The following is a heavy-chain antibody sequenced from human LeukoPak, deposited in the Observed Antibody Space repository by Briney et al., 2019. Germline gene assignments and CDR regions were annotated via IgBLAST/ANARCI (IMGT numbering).Heavy chain of an antibody. Sequence: GESLKISCKGSGYSFTSYWIGWVRQMPGKGLEWMGIIYPGDSDTRYSPSFQGQVTISADKSISTAYLQWGSLKASDTAMYYCARQNADIVVVPAADAFDIWGQGTMVTVSS. J-gene: IGHJ3*02. D-gene: IGHD2-2*01. CDR2: IYPGDSDT. V-gene: IGHV5-51*01. CDR1: GYSFTSYW. CDR3: ARQNADIVVVPAADAFDI.